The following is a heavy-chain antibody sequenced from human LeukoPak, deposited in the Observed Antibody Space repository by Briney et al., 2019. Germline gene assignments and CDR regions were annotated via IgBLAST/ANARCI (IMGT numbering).Heavy chain of an antibody. CDR2: INSSGGST. J-gene: IGHJ4*02. CDR1: GFTFSSYT. CDR3: AKWSIAGVTPYFFVY. V-gene: IGHV3-23*01. Sequence: WGYLRLSCAASGFTFSSYTMIWLRQAQGQGLVWVSTINSSGGSTAYADSVKGSFTISRANSKNTLYLQMHSLRAADTAVYYCAKWSIAGVTPYFFVYWGQGTLVVVSS. D-gene: IGHD4-23*01.